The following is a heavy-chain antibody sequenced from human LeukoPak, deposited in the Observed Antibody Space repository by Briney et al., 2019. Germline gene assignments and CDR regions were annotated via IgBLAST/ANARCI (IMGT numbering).Heavy chain of an antibody. V-gene: IGHV3-23*01. D-gene: IGHD3-9*01. CDR2: ISGSGGST. CDR3: AKRNYDILTAAYYFVY. Sequence: GGSLRLSCAASGFTFSSYAMSWVHQVPGKGLECVSAISGSGGSTYYADSVKGRFTISRDNSKNTLYLQMNSLRAEDTAVYYCAKRNYDILTAAYYFVYWGEGTLVTVSS. CDR1: GFTFSSYA. J-gene: IGHJ4*02.